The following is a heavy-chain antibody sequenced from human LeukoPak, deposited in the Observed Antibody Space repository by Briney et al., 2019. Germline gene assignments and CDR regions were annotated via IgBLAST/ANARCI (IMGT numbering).Heavy chain of an antibody. CDR2: IRYDGSNK. V-gene: IGHV3-30*02. J-gene: IGHJ4*02. CDR3: AKNYDFWSGYSSARLFDY. CDR1: GFTFSSYG. D-gene: IGHD3-3*01. Sequence: PGGSLRLSCAASGFTFSSYGMHWVRQAPGKGLEWVAFIRYDGSNKYYADSVKGRFTISRDNSKNTLYLQMNSLRAEDTAVYYCAKNYDFWSGYSSARLFDYWGQGTLVTVSS.